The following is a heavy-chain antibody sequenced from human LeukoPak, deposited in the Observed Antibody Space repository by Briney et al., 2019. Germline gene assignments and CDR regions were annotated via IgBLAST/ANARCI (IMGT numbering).Heavy chain of an antibody. CDR1: GFTFRSYD. V-gene: IGHV3-23*01. D-gene: IGHD1-26*01. Sequence: GGSLRLSCAASGFTFRSYDLSWVRQAPGKGLEWVSAISSSGGSTYYADYVKGRFTISRDNSKNTLYLQMNSLRAEDTAVYYCAKDLGPTGGSYYFDYWGQGTLVTVSS. CDR3: AKDLGPTGGSYYFDY. J-gene: IGHJ4*02. CDR2: ISSSGGST.